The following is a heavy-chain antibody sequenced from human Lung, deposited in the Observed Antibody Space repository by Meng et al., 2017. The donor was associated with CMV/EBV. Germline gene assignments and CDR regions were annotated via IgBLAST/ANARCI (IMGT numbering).Heavy chain of an antibody. CDR2: ISYDGSNK. D-gene: IGHD1-26*01. CDR3: ARSGILPTTNLPGICDY. CDR1: GFTFSSYA. V-gene: IGHV3-30*04. J-gene: IGHJ4*02. Sequence: GESXKISXAVSGFTFSSYAMHWVRQAPGKGLEWVAVISYDGSNKYYADSVKGRFTISRDNSKKTLYLQMNSLRAEDTAVYYCARSGILPTTNLPGICDYWGQGXLVTVSS.